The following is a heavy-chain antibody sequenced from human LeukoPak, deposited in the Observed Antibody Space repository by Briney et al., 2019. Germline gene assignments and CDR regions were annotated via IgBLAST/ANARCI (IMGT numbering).Heavy chain of an antibody. D-gene: IGHD1-26*01. CDR1: GYTFTSYG. J-gene: IGHJ4*02. V-gene: IGHV1-18*01. CDR3: ARDILQEHFDY. Sequence: ASVKVSCKASGYTFTSYGISWVRQAPGQGLEWMGWISAYNGNTNYAQKLQGRVTMTTDTSTSTAYVELRSLRSDDTAVYYCARDILQEHFDYWGQGTLVTVSS. CDR2: ISAYNGNT.